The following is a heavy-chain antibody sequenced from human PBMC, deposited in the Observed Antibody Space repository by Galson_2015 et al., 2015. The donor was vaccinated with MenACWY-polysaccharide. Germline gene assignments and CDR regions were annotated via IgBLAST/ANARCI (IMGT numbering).Heavy chain of an antibody. CDR2: IWFDGSNK. V-gene: IGHV3-33*01. Sequence: SLRLSCAASEFTFSSYGMHWVRQAPGKGLERVAVIWFDGSNKYYADSVKGRFTISRDNSKNTLYLQMNSLRAEDTAVYYCARGRGGASTYYYYMDVWGTGTTFTVSS. CDR1: EFTFSSYG. J-gene: IGHJ6*03. D-gene: IGHD3-10*01. CDR3: ARGRGGASTYYYYMDV.